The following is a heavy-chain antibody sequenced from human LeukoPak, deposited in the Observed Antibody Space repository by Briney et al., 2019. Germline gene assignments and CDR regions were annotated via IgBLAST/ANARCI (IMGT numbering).Heavy chain of an antibody. Sequence: GGSLRLSCAASGFTFSSYAMHWVRQAPGKGLEWVSSISSTGSIIYYADSVKGRFTISRDNAKISLFLQMNSLRADDTAVYYCARDIGGMATDYYFDYWGQGTLVTVSS. V-gene: IGHV3-48*03. CDR3: ARDIGGMATDYYFDY. D-gene: IGHD5-24*01. CDR2: ISSTGSII. CDR1: GFTFSSYA. J-gene: IGHJ4*02.